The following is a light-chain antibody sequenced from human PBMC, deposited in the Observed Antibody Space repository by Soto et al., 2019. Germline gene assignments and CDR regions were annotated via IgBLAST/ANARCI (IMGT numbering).Light chain of an antibody. CDR2: EVT. Sequence: QSALTQPASVSGSPGQSITISCTGTSGDIGSYTYVSWYQQYPGKAPKLLISEVTNRPSGVSNRFSGSKSGNTASLTISGLQAEDEAHYYCSSYAGSNNLVFGGWTKRTVL. CDR3: SSYAGSNNLV. CDR1: SGDIGSYTY. V-gene: IGLV2-14*01. J-gene: IGLJ2*01.